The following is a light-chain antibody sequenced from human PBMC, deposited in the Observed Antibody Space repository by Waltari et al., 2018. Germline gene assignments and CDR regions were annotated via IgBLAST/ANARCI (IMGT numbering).Light chain of an antibody. V-gene: IGKV1-5*01. CDR1: QSIGRW. Sequence: DIQMTQSPSTLSASVGDRVTITCRASQSIGRWLAWYQQKPGKAPQLLIYDASSLVSGVPSTFSGSGFGTEFSLTISSLQPDDFATYYCQQSYSTPWTFGQGTKVEIK. J-gene: IGKJ1*01. CDR3: QQSYSTPWT. CDR2: DAS.